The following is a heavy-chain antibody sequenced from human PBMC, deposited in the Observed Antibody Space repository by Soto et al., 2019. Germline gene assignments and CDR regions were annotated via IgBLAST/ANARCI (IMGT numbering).Heavy chain of an antibody. D-gene: IGHD3-10*01. Sequence: GSLRLSCAASGFTFSSYAMSWVRQAPGKGLEWVSAISGSGGSTYYADSVKGRFTISRDNSKNTLYLQMNSLRAEDTAVYYCAKDSPQYYGSGRADFYYGMDVWGQGTTVTVSS. V-gene: IGHV3-23*01. CDR3: AKDSPQYYGSGRADFYYGMDV. CDR2: ISGSGGST. CDR1: GFTFSSYA. J-gene: IGHJ6*02.